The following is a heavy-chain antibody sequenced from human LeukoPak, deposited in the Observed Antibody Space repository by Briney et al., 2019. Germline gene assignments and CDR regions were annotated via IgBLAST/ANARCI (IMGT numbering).Heavy chain of an antibody. V-gene: IGHV3-74*01. D-gene: IGHD3-10*01. CDR1: GFTFSSYW. CDR3: ARGNSHAFDI. CDR2: ITSDGSTT. J-gene: IGHJ3*02. Sequence: GGSLRLSCAASGFTFSSYWMHWVRQAPGKGLVWVTRITSDGSTTSYADSVKGRFTISRDNAKNTLYLQMNSLRVEDTAVYYCARGNSHAFDIWGQGTMVTVSS.